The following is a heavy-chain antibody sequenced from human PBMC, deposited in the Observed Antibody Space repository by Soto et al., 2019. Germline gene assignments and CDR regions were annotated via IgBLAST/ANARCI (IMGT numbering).Heavy chain of an antibody. Sequence: SDTLSLTCAVYGGSFCGYCGSWIRQSPGKGLEWIGEINHSGSTNYNPSLKSRVTISVDTSKNQFSLKLSSVTAADTAVYYCARGLTKRWLPLFRWFDPWGQGTLVTVS. CDR2: INHSGST. J-gene: IGHJ5*02. D-gene: IGHD5-12*01. V-gene: IGHV4-34*01. CDR1: GGSFCGYC. CDR3: ARGLTKRWLPLFRWFDP.